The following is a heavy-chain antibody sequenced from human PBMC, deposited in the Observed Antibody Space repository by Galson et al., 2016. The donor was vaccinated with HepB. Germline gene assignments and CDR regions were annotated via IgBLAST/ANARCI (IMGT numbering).Heavy chain of an antibody. CDR3: AKDGYYGSGSALYGMDV. Sequence: SLRLSCAASGFTFSSYAMSWVRQAPGKGLEWVSGISGSGGRTYYADSVKGRFTISRDNSKNTLYLQMNSLRAEDTAVYYCAKDGYYGSGSALYGMDVRGQGTTVTVSS. CDR2: ISGSGGRT. J-gene: IGHJ6*02. CDR1: GFTFSSYA. D-gene: IGHD3-10*01. V-gene: IGHV3-23*01.